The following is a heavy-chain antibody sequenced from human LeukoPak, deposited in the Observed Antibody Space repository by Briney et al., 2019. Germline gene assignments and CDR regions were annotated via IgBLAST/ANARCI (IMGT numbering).Heavy chain of an antibody. V-gene: IGHV4-39*07. CDR1: FGSVSSNTFF. D-gene: IGHD1-26*01. J-gene: IGHJ6*03. CDR3: ARDGRGSRWELVLGANYYYYMDV. Sequence: SETLSLTCTVSFGSVSSNTFFWGWIRQPPGKGLEWIGSISYGGSTHYNPSLKSRVTISVDRSKNQFSLNLSSMTAADTAVYYCARDGRGSRWELVLGANYYYYMDVWGRGTTVTVSS. CDR2: ISYGGST.